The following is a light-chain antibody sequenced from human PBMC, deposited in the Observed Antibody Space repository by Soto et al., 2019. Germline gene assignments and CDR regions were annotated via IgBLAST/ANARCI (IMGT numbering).Light chain of an antibody. Sequence: VLTQSPGTLVLSPCESATLSCRASQHVNRANFAWYQQKPGQAPRLLIYGASSRAPGIPDRFTGSASGTDFTLTINRLEPEDFAVYYCQLDDNSLFTFGQGTKLEIK. V-gene: IGKV3-20*01. CDR3: QLDDNSLFT. CDR2: GAS. J-gene: IGKJ2*01. CDR1: QHVNRAN.